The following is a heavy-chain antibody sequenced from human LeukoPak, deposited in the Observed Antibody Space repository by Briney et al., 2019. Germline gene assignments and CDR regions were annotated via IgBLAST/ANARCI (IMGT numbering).Heavy chain of an antibody. D-gene: IGHD3-9*01. Sequence: SETLSLTCAVSGVSISTSEWWIWVRQPPGQGLEWIGEIHRDGRTRYNPSLTSRVTMSMDYSKNQFSLNVRFVTAADTAIYYCGKTDIYFNPIDYWGPGSLVTVSS. J-gene: IGHJ4*02. CDR3: GKTDIYFNPIDY. CDR1: GVSISTSEW. CDR2: IHRDGRT. V-gene: IGHV4-4*02.